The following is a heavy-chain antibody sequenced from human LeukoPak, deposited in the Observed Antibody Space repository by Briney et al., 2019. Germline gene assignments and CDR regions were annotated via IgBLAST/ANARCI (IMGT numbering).Heavy chain of an antibody. V-gene: IGHV4-39*07. CDR1: GGFISSSSYY. CDR2: IYYSGST. Sequence: SETLSLTCTVSGGFISSSSYYWGWIRQPPGKGLEWIGSIYYSGSTYYNPSLKSRVTISVDTSKNQFSLKLSSVTAADTAVYYCARGLQYYYDSSGYYPFDYWGQGTLVTVSS. CDR3: ARGLQYYYDSSGYYPFDY. D-gene: IGHD3-22*01. J-gene: IGHJ4*02.